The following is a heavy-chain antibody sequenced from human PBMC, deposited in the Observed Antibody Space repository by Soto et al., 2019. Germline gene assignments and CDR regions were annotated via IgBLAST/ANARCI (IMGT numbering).Heavy chain of an antibody. D-gene: IGHD3-10*01. CDR1: GGTFSSYA. CDR3: ARSRLWFGEAEYYYYYGMDV. CDR2: IIPIFGTA. J-gene: IGHJ6*02. V-gene: IGHV1-69*13. Sequence: SVKVSCKASGGTFSSYAISWVRQAPGQGLEWMGGIIPIFGTANYAQKFQGRVTITADESTSTAYMELSSLRSEDTAVYYCARSRLWFGEAEYYYYYGMDVWGQGTTVTVSS.